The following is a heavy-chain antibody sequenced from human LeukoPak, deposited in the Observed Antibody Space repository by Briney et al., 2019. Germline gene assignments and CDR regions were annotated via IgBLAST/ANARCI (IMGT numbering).Heavy chain of an antibody. CDR1: GGTFSSYT. D-gene: IGHD3-10*01. J-gene: IGHJ5*02. CDR3: ARDYYYGSGSYNWFDP. Sequence: ASVKVSCKASGGTFSSYTISWVRQAPGQGLEWMVRIIPILGIANYAQKFQGRVTITADKSTSTAYMELSSLRSEDTAVYYCARDYYYGSGSYNWFDPWGQGTLVTVSS. CDR2: IIPILGIA. V-gene: IGHV1-69*04.